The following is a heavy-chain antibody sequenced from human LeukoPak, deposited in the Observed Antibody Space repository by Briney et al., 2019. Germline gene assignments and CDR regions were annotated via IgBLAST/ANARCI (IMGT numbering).Heavy chain of an antibody. J-gene: IGHJ4*02. V-gene: IGHV3-23*01. CDR2: ISGSGGST. Sequence: GGSLRLSCAASGFTFSSYAMSWVRQAPGKGLEWVSAISGSGGSTYYADSVKGRFTISRDNSKNTLYLQMNSLRAEDTAVYYCAKYPERIVGATDYFDYWGQGTLVTVSS. D-gene: IGHD1-26*01. CDR3: AKYPERIVGATDYFDY. CDR1: GFTFSSYA.